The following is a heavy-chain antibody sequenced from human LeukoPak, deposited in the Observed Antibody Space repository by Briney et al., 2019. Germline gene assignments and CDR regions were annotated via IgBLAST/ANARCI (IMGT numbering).Heavy chain of an antibody. CDR3: AGTAARFRFDP. Sequence: SETLSLTCAVYGGSFSGYYWSWIRQPPGKGLEWIGEINHSGSTNYNPSLKSRVTISVDTSKNQFSLKLSSVTAADTAVYYCAGTAARFRFDPWGQGTLVTVSS. V-gene: IGHV4-34*01. CDR1: GGSFSGYY. J-gene: IGHJ5*02. CDR2: INHSGST. D-gene: IGHD2-2*01.